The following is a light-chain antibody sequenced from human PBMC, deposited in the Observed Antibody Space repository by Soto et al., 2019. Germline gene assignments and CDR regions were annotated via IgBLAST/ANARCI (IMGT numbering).Light chain of an antibody. Sequence: QSVLTQPASVSGSPGQSITISCTGTSSDVGGYNSVSWYQQHPGKAPKLILYDVTDRPSGVSYRFSGSKSGNTASLTISWLQAADEADYFCSSFTSSMTNVFGSGTKVTVL. J-gene: IGLJ1*01. CDR3: SSFTSSMTNV. CDR1: SSDVGGYNS. CDR2: DVT. V-gene: IGLV2-14*01.